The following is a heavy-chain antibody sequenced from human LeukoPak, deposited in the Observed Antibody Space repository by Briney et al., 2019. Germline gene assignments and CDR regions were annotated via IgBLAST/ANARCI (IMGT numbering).Heavy chain of an antibody. Sequence: SETLSLTCAVYGGSFSGYYWSWIRQPPGKGREWIGEINHSGSTNYNPSLKSRVTISVDTSKNQFSLKLSSVTAADTAVYYCARGAPKRWFDPWGQGTLVTVSS. CDR1: GGSFSGYY. CDR2: INHSGST. V-gene: IGHV4-34*01. CDR3: ARGAPKRWFDP. J-gene: IGHJ5*02.